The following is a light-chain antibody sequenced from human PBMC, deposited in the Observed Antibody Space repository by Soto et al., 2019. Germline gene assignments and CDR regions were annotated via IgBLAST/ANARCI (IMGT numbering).Light chain of an antibody. J-gene: IGLJ1*01. CDR1: SSDVVGYNY. V-gene: IGLV2-14*01. Sequence: SALPQPASVSGSPGQSITISCTGTSSDVVGYNYVSWYQQHPGKAPKLMIYDVSNRPSGVSNRFSGSKSGNTASLTISGLQAEDEADYYCSSYTSSSTLPYVFGTGTKVTVL. CDR3: SSYTSSSTLPYV. CDR2: DVS.